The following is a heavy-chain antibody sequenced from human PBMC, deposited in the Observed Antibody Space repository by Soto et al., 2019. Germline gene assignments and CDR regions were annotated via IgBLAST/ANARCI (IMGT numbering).Heavy chain of an antibody. CDR3: ARDCIAVAGKLWY. CDR2: IIPILGIA. D-gene: IGHD6-19*01. Sequence: QVQLVQSGAEVKKPGSSVKVSCKASGGTFSSYTISWVRQAPGQGLEWMGRIIPILGIANYAQKFQGRVTXTXDXXTSTAYMELSSLRSEDTAVYYCARDCIAVAGKLWYWGQGTLVTVSS. J-gene: IGHJ4*02. V-gene: IGHV1-69*08. CDR1: GGTFSSYT.